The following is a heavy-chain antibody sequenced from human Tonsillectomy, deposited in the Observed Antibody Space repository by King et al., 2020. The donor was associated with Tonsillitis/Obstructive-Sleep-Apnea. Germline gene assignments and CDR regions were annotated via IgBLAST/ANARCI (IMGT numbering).Heavy chain of an antibody. V-gene: IGHV1-2*02. Sequence: QLVQSGAEVKKPGASVKVSCKASGCTFTGYYMHWVRQAPGQGLEWMGWINPNSGATNYAQKFQGRVTVTRDRSISTAYMEVSRLRSDDTAVYYCARDRTTGDYYGMDVWGQGTTVTVSS. D-gene: IGHD4-17*01. CDR3: ARDRTTGDYYGMDV. CDR2: INPNSGAT. CDR1: GCTFTGYY. J-gene: IGHJ6*02.